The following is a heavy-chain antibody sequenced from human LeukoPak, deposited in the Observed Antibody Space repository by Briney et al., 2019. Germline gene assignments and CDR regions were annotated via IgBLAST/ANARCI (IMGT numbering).Heavy chain of an antibody. CDR3: ATGKVTSYYFDY. CDR2: FDPEDGET. CDR1: GYTLTELS. Sequence: ASVKVSCKVSGYTLTELSMHWVRQAPGKGLEWMGGFDPEDGETIYAQKFQGRVTMTEDTSTDTAYMELSSLRSEDAAVYYCATGKVTSYYFDYWGQGTLDTVSS. J-gene: IGHJ4*02. V-gene: IGHV1-24*01. D-gene: IGHD2-21*02.